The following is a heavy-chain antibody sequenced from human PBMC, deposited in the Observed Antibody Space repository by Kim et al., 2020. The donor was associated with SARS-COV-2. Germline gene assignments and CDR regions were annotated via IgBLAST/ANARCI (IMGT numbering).Heavy chain of an antibody. CDR3: AKDPLYSGYERDAFDI. Sequence: GGSLRLSCAASGFTFSSYAMSWVRQAPGKGLEWVSATSGRGGLIKYADSVRGRFTISRDNSKNTLYLQMNSLRAEDTAVYYCAKDPLYSGYERDAFDILG. CDR1: GFTFSSYA. J-gene: IGHJ3*02. V-gene: IGHV3-23*01. CDR2: TSGRGGLI. D-gene: IGHD5-12*01.